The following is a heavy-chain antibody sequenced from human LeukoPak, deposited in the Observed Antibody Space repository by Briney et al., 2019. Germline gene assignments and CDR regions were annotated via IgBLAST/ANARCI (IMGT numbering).Heavy chain of an antibody. CDR2: ISGSGGST. J-gene: IGHJ4*02. D-gene: IGHD6-13*01. CDR1: GFTFSSYW. CDR3: AKGRSSSFPRIDY. V-gene: IGHV3-23*01. Sequence: PGGSLRLSCAASGFTFSSYWMNWVRQAPGKGLEWVSVISGSGGSTDYADSVKGRFTISRDNSKSTLYLQMNSLRAEDTAIYYCAKGRSSSFPRIDYWGQGTLVTVSS.